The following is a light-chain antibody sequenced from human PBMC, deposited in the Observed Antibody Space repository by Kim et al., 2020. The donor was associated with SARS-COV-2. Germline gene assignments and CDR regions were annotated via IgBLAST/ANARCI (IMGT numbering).Light chain of an antibody. CDR2: GAS. CDR3: QHYGTSPLT. CDR1: QSVSSNY. V-gene: IGKV3-20*01. Sequence: SPGERATVSCRASQSVSSNYLAWYQQKPGQDPRLLIYGASSRATGIPDRFSGSGSETDFILTISRLDPEDFAVYYCQHYGTSPLTFGGGTKVDIK. J-gene: IGKJ4*01.